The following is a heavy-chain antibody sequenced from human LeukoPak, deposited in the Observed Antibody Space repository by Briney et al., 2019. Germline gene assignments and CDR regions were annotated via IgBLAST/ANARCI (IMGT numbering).Heavy chain of an antibody. CDR3: AKERFGEFGWFDP. CDR2: ISWNSGSI. V-gene: IGHV3-9*01. J-gene: IGHJ5*02. Sequence: GGSLRLSCAASGFTFDDYAMHWVRQAPGKGLEWVSGISWNSGSIGYADSVKGRFTISRDNAKNPLYLQMNSLRAEDTALYYCAKERFGEFGWFDPWGQGTLVTVSS. D-gene: IGHD3-10*01. CDR1: GFTFDDYA.